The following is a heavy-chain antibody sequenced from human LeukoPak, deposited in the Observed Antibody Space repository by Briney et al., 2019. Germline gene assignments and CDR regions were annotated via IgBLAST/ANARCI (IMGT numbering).Heavy chain of an antibody. J-gene: IGHJ3*02. Sequence: SQTLSLTCTVSGGSIGSGGYYWSWIRQPPGKGLEWIGYIYHSGSTYYNPSLKSRVTISVDRSKNQFSLKLSSVTAADTAVYYCARVGSTRLYAFDIWGQGTMVTVSS. CDR1: GGSIGSGGYY. V-gene: IGHV4-30-2*01. D-gene: IGHD2-2*01. CDR3: ARVGSTRLYAFDI. CDR2: IYHSGST.